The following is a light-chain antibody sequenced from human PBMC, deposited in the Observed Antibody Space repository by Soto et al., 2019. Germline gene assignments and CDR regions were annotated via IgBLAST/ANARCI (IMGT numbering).Light chain of an antibody. J-gene: IGKJ1*01. CDR3: QQYHDWPPWT. V-gene: IGKV3-15*01. Sequence: EIVMTQSPATLSVSPGERATLSCGASQSVSSNLAWYQQKPGQAPRLRIYGASTRATGIPTRLSGRGSGTEFTLTISRLQSDDFALYYCQQYHDWPPWTFGQGTKVEVK. CDR2: GAS. CDR1: QSVSSN.